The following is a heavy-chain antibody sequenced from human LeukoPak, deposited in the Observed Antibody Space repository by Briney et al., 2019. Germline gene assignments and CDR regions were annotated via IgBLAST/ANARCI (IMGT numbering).Heavy chain of an antibody. D-gene: IGHD6-19*01. CDR1: GGTFSSYT. V-gene: IGHV1-69*02. Sequence: GASVKVSCKASGGTFSSYTISWVRQAPGQGLEWMGRIIPILGIANYAQKFQGRVTITAVKSTSTAYMELSSLRSEDTAVYYCARGRQVAVAGTLDYWGQGTLVTVSS. CDR3: ARGRQVAVAGTLDY. J-gene: IGHJ4*02. CDR2: IIPILGIA.